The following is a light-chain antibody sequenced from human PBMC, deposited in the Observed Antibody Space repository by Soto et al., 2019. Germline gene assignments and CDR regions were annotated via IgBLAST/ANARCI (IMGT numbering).Light chain of an antibody. J-gene: IGLJ1*01. V-gene: IGLV2-18*02. CDR2: EVS. CDR3: NSYTGSSTYV. Sequence: QSVLTQPPSVYGSPGQSVAISCTGTSSDVGSYNRVSWYQQPPGAAPKLMIYEVSNRPSGVPDRFSGSKSGNTASLTISGLQAEDEADYYCNSYTGSSTYVFGTGTKVTVL. CDR1: SSDVGSYNR.